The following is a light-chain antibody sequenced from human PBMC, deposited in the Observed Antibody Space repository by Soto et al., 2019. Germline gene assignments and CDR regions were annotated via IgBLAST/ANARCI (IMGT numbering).Light chain of an antibody. CDR3: QQYYSYPYT. CDR1: QGISSY. J-gene: IGKJ2*01. Sequence: IQMTQSPSSLSASVGDRVTITCRASQGISSYLAWYQQKPGKAPKLLIYAASTLQSGVPSRFSGSGSGTDFTLTISCLQSEDFATYYCQQYYSYPYTFGQGTKVDIK. V-gene: IGKV1-8*01. CDR2: AAS.